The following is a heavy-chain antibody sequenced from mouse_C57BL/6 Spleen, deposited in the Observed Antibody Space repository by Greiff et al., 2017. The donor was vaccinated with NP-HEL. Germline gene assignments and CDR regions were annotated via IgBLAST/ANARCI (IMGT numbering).Heavy chain of an antibody. CDR1: GYTFTSYW. CDR2: IYPGSGST. J-gene: IGHJ4*01. V-gene: IGHV1-55*01. CDR3: ARLGYDYPNYYAMDY. Sequence: VQLQQPGAELVKPGASVKMSCKASGYTFTSYWITWVKQRPGQGLEWIGDIYPGSGSTNYNEKFKSKATLTVDTSSSTAYMQLSSLTSEDSAVYYCARLGYDYPNYYAMDYWGQGTSVTVSS. D-gene: IGHD2-4*01.